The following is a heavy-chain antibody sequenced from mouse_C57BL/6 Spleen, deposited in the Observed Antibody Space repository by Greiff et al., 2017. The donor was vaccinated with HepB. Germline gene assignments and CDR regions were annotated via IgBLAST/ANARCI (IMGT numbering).Heavy chain of an antibody. CDR3: ARDGEYGGFAY. CDR2: ISDGGSYT. J-gene: IGHJ3*01. Sequence: EVHLVESGGGLVKPGGSLKLSCAASGFTFSSYAMSWVRQTPEKRLEWVATISDGGSYTYYPDNVKGRFTISRDNAKNNLYLQMSHLKSEDTAMYYCARDGEYGGFAYWGQGTLVTVSA. D-gene: IGHD2-10*02. V-gene: IGHV5-4*01. CDR1: GFTFSSYA.